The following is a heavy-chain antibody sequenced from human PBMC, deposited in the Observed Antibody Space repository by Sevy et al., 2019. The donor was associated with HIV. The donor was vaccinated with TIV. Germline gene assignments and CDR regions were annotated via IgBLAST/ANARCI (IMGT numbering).Heavy chain of an antibody. CDR2: ISYDGSNK. D-gene: IGHD1-26*01. Sequence: GGSLRLSCAASGFTFSSYAMHWVRQAPGKGLEWVAVISYDGSNKYYADSVKGRFTISRDNSKNTRYLQMNSLRAEDTAVYYCAREGVWELLAKPLYYFDYWGQGTLVTVSS. V-gene: IGHV3-30-3*01. CDR3: AREGVWELLAKPLYYFDY. J-gene: IGHJ4*02. CDR1: GFTFSSYA.